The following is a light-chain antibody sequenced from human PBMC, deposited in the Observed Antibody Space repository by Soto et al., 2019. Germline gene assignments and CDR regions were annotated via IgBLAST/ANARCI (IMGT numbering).Light chain of an antibody. CDR1: QSLLDSDGKTF. CDR3: MQSLQLPLT. V-gene: IGKV2D-29*01. J-gene: IGKJ4*01. Sequence: DIVMTQTPLSLSVTPGQPASISCKSSQSLLDSDGKTFLYWYVHKPGHPPQLLIYEVSNRFAGVPDRFSGSGSETDFTLEISRVEADDVAMYYCMQSLQLPLTFGRGTKVDIK. CDR2: EVS.